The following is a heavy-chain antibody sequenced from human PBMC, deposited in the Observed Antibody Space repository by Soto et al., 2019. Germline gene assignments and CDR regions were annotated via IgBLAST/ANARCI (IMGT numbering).Heavy chain of an antibody. CDR2: VSQDGNNA. CDR1: GFTFSSYA. D-gene: IGHD6-13*01. J-gene: IGHJ5*02. V-gene: IGHV3-30-3*01. CDR3: ARDSVPGGGTNRAANTFDP. Sequence: QVQLVESGGGVVQPGRSLRLSCAASGFTFSSYAMHWVRQAPGKGLEWVAVVSQDGNNAYYTDSVKGRFTISRDNSKNTLYVEMNSLRTEDTAVYYCARDSVPGGGTNRAANTFDPWGQGSLVTVSS.